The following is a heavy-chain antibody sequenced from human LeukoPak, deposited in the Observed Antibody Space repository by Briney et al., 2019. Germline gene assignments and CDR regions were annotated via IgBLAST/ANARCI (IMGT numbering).Heavy chain of an antibody. J-gene: IGHJ6*02. CDR2: IYYSGST. D-gene: IGHD6-13*01. CDR1: GGSISSYY. CDR3: ARHYSSSWDYGMDV. Sequence: SETLSLTCTVSGGSISSYYWSWIRQPPGKGLEWIGYIYYSGSTNYNPPLKSRVTISVDTTKNQSSLKLSSVTAADTAVYYCARHYSSSWDYGMDVWGQGTTVTVSS. V-gene: IGHV4-59*08.